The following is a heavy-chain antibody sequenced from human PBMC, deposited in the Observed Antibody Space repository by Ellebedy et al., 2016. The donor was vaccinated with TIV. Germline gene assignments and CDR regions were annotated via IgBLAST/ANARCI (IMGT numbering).Heavy chain of an antibody. Sequence: SETLSLXXTVSSGSMSSYYWSWIRQPPGKGLEWIGYIYDSGSTRYNPSLKSRVSISLDTSKNQFSQILNSVTAADTAVYYCARGGFGVAFDIWGQGTMVTVSS. CDR3: ARGGFGVAFDI. V-gene: IGHV4-59*01. J-gene: IGHJ3*02. CDR2: IYDSGST. D-gene: IGHD3-16*01. CDR1: SGSMSSYY.